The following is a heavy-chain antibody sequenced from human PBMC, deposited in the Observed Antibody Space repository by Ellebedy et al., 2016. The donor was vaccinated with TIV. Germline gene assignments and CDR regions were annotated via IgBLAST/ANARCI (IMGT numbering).Heavy chain of an antibody. Sequence: GGSLRLSXAASGFSFSSYGMLWVRQAPGTGLEWVVLIWHDGSNKYYGDSVKGRFTISRDNSKNTLYLQMNSLRVEDTAVYFCVRDRVSDGSGKYDPYFYMDFWGKGTTVTVSS. CDR3: VRDRVSDGSGKYDPYFYMDF. D-gene: IGHD3-10*01. J-gene: IGHJ6*03. V-gene: IGHV3-33*07. CDR1: GFSFSSYG. CDR2: IWHDGSNK.